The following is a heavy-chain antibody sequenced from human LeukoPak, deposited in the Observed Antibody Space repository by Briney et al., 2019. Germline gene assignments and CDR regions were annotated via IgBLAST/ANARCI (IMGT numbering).Heavy chain of an antibody. CDR3: ARDVGYFRFDY. CDR1: EFTFSNYW. J-gene: IGHJ4*02. CDR2: IKEDGSDK. V-gene: IGHV3-7*01. D-gene: IGHD5-18*01. Sequence: GGSLRLSCAASEFTFSNYWMTWVRQAPGKGLEWVANIKEDGSDKYYVDSVKGRFTISRDNAKNSLYLQMNNLRAEDTAVYYCARDVGYFRFDYWGQGTLVTVSS.